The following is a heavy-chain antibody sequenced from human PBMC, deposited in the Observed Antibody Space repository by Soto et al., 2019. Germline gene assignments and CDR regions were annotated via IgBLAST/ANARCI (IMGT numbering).Heavy chain of an antibody. V-gene: IGHV3-48*01. CDR1: GFTFSSYS. D-gene: IGHD3-16*01. J-gene: IGHJ2*01. Sequence: EVQLVESGGGLVQPGGSLRLSCAASGFTFSSYSMNWVRQAPGKGLEWVSYISGTSTTIYYTDSVKGRFTTSRDNGKNSLELQLHSMRADDEAVYYGACYDYLWGNRDLWGRGTLVTVSS. CDR3: ACYDYLWGNRDL. CDR2: ISGTSTTI.